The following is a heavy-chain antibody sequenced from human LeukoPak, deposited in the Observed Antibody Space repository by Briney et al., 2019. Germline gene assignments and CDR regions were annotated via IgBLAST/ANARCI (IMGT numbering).Heavy chain of an antibody. CDR1: GFTVSSKY. CDR3: ARDPGMATIRRPFDY. V-gene: IGHV3-66*01. D-gene: IGHD5-24*01. Sequence: GGSLRLSCAASGFTVSSKYMSWVRQAPGKGLEWVSVIYSGGSTYYADSVKGRFTISRDNSKNTLYLQMNSLRAEDTAVYYCARDPGMATIRRPFDYWGQGTLVTVSS. J-gene: IGHJ4*02. CDR2: IYSGGST.